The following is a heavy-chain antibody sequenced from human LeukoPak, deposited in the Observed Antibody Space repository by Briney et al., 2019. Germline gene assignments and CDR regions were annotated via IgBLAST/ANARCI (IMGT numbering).Heavy chain of an antibody. CDR3: ARGSLGPAY. CDR2: ISRSGAYS. Sequence: GGSLRLSCDVSGFTLTKHDMSWVRRPPGKGLEWVSSISRSGAYSHYATSVRGRFTISRDNTNDTIFLQMTRLQVADTAIYYCARGSLGPAYWGRGTLVAVSS. CDR1: GFTLTKHD. V-gene: IGHV3-20*04. D-gene: IGHD3-10*01. J-gene: IGHJ1*01.